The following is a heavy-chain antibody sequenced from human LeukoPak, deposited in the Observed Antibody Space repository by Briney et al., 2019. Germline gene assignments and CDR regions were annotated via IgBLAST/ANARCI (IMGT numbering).Heavy chain of an antibody. V-gene: IGHV1-8*03. CDR3: ARAIRYQLLSDY. D-gene: IGHD2-2*01. Sequence: VASVKVSCKTSGYTFSTYDINWVRQAAGQGLERMGWMNPNSGNTGFAQKFQGRATITRDTSITTAYLELSSLRSEDTAVYYCARAIRYQLLSDYWGQGTLVTVSS. CDR2: MNPNSGNT. J-gene: IGHJ4*02. CDR1: GYTFSTYD.